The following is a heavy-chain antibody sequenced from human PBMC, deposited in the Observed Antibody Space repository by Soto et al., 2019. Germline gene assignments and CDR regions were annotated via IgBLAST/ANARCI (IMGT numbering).Heavy chain of an antibody. D-gene: IGHD4-17*01. J-gene: IGHJ4*02. CDR1: GGSISSYY. V-gene: IGHV4-59*01. Sequence: SETLSLTCTVSGGSISSYYWSWIRQPPGKGLEWIGYIYYSGSTNYNPSLKSRVTISVDTSKNQFSLKLSSVTAADTAVYYCAGEDYGDYVQHYWGQGTLVTVSS. CDR3: AGEDYGDYVQHY. CDR2: IYYSGST.